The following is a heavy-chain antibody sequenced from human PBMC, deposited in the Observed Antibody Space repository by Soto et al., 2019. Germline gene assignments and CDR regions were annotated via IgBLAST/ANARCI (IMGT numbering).Heavy chain of an antibody. CDR1: GFTFSSYV. CDR2: IKQDGSEK. D-gene: IGHD3-10*01. V-gene: IGHV3-7*01. Sequence: EVQLLESGGGLVQPGGSLRLSCAVSGFTFSSYVMSWVRQAPGKGLEWVANIKQDGSEKYYVDSVKGRFTISRDNAKNSLYLQMNSLRAEDTAVYYCASIRIGVRGVHDAFDIWGQGTMVTVSS. J-gene: IGHJ3*02. CDR3: ASIRIGVRGVHDAFDI.